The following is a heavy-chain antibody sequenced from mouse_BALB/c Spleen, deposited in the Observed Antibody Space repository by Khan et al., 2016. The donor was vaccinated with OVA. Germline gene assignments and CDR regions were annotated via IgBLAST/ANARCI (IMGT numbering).Heavy chain of an antibody. CDR2: ISYSGST. Sequence: EVQLQQSGPGLVKPSQSLSLTCTVTGYSITSGYGWNWIRQFPGNKLEWMGYISYSGSTNYNPSLKSRISITRDTSKNQFFLQLNSVTTEETATYNCARTARIKYWGQGTTLTVSS. J-gene: IGHJ2*01. D-gene: IGHD1-2*01. CDR1: GYSITSGYG. V-gene: IGHV3-2*02. CDR3: ARTARIKY.